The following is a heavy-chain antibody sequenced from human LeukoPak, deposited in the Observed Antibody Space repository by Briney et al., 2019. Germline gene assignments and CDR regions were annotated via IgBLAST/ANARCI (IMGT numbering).Heavy chain of an antibody. Sequence: AASVKVSCKASGYTFTGYYMHWVRQAPGQGLEWMGRINPNSGGTNYAQKFQGRVTMTRDTSISTAYMELSRLRSDDTAVYYCARAPPHSSGWYYFDYWGQGTLVTVSS. V-gene: IGHV1-2*06. CDR3: ARAPPHSSGWYYFDY. J-gene: IGHJ4*02. CDR2: INPNSGGT. CDR1: GYTFTGYY. D-gene: IGHD6-19*01.